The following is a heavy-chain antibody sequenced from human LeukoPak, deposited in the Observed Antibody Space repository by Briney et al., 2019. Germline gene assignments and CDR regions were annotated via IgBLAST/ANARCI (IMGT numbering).Heavy chain of an antibody. J-gene: IGHJ5*02. CDR2: INSDGSST. CDR1: GCTFSSYW. CDR3: ARGVVVVVPATYNWFDP. V-gene: IGHV3-74*01. D-gene: IGHD2-2*01. Sequence: GGSLRLSCAASGCTFSSYWMHWVRQAPGKGLVWVSRINSDGSSTSYADSVKGRFTISRDNAKNTLYLQMNSLRAEDTAVYYCARGVVVVVPATYNWFDPWGQGTLVTVSS.